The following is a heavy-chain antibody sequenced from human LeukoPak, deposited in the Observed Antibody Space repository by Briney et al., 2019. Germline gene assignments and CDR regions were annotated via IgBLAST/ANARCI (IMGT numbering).Heavy chain of an antibody. Sequence: GGSLRLSCAASGFTFSSYWMHWVRQAPGKGLVWVSRINSDGSSTSYADSVKGRFTISRDNAKNTLYLQMNSLRAEDTAVYYCAVDGKRVYFDYWGQGTLVTVSS. CDR1: GFTFSSYW. V-gene: IGHV3-74*01. CDR3: AVDGKRVYFDY. CDR2: INSDGSST. J-gene: IGHJ4*02. D-gene: IGHD5-12*01.